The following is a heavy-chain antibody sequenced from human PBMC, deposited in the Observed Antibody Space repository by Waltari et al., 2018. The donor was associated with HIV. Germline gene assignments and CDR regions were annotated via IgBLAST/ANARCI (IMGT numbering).Heavy chain of an antibody. V-gene: IGHV4-38-2*02. CDR2: IYHSGST. CDR3: ARDRNPNRVGPVLSAFEI. CDR1: GYSISTGYY. Sequence: QVQLQESGPGLVKPSETLSLTCVVSGYSISTGYYWGWIRRPPGRGLEWVGSIYHSGSTYYNPSLKSRVTLSIDTSKNQFSLKLSSVTAADTAKYFCARDRNPNRVGPVLSAFEIWGQGTMVTVSS. D-gene: IGHD3-10*01. J-gene: IGHJ3*02.